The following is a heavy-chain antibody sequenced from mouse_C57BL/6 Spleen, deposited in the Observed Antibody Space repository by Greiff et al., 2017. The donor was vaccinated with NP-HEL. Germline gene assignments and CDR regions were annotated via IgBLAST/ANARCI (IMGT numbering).Heavy chain of an antibody. CDR3: TAGVLLLDDY. CDR2: IDPENGDT. Sequence: VQLKQSGAELVRPGASVKLSCTASGFNIKDDYMHWVKQRPEQGLEWIGWIDPENGDTEYASKFQGKATITADTSSNTAYLQLSSLTSEDTAVYYCTAGVLLLDDYWGQGTTLTVSS. V-gene: IGHV14-4*01. D-gene: IGHD1-1*01. J-gene: IGHJ2*01. CDR1: GFNIKDDY.